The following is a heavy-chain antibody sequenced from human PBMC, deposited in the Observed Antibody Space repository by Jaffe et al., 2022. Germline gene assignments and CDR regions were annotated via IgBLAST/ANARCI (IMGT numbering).Heavy chain of an antibody. CDR1: GGSFSGYY. Sequence: QVQLQQWGAGLLKPSETLSLTCAVYGGSFSGYYWSWIRQPPGKGLEWIGEINHSGSTNYNPSLKSRVTISVDTSKNQFSLKLSSVTAADTAVYYCARVPITTGIFHQIFDYWGQGTLVTVSS. CDR3: ARVPITTGIFHQIFDY. CDR2: INHSGST. J-gene: IGHJ4*02. V-gene: IGHV4-34*01. D-gene: IGHD2-15*01.